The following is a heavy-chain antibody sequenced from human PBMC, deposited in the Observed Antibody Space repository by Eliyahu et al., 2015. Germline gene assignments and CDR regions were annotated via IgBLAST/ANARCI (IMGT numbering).Heavy chain of an antibody. CDR2: INHSGST. CDR3: AREKRMVRGSLDY. D-gene: IGHD3-10*01. J-gene: IGHJ4*02. CDR1: GGSFSGYY. Sequence: QVQLQQWGAGLLKPSETLSLTCAVYGGSFSGYYWSWIRQPPGKGLEWIGEINHSGSTNYNPSLKSRVTISVDTSKNQFSLKLSSVTAADTAVYYCAREKRMVRGSLDYWGQGTLVTVSS. V-gene: IGHV4-34*01.